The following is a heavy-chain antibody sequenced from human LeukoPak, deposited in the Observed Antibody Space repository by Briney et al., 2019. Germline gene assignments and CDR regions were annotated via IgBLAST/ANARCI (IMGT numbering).Heavy chain of an antibody. D-gene: IGHD6-6*01. CDR2: ISGSGGST. CDR3: VRDQGGSSSH. V-gene: IGHV3-11*04. Sequence: GGSLRLSCAASGFIFSDYYMSWIRQAPGKGLEWVSSISGSGGSTYYAGSVKGRFTISRDNAKNSLYLQMNSLRADDTAVYYCVRDQGGSSSHWGQGTLVTVSS. J-gene: IGHJ4*02. CDR1: GFIFSDYY.